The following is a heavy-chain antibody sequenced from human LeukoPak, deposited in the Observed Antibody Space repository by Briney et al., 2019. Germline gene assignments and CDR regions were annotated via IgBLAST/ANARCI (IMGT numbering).Heavy chain of an antibody. Sequence: KSSETLSLTCAVYGGSFSGYYWSWIRQPPGKGLEWIGEINHSGSTNCNPSLKSRVTISVDTSKNQFSLKLSSVTAADTAVYYCARTSGGLYYYYYGMDVWGQGTTVTVSS. D-gene: IGHD2-2*01. CDR3: ARTSGGLYYYYYGMDV. V-gene: IGHV4-34*01. CDR2: INHSGST. J-gene: IGHJ6*02. CDR1: GGSFSGYY.